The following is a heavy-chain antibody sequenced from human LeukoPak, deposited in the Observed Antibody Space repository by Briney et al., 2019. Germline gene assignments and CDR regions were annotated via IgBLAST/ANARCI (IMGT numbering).Heavy chain of an antibody. CDR3: AKELPIFGVVPLDC. D-gene: IGHD3-3*01. V-gene: IGHV3-30*18. Sequence: PGRSLRLSCAASGFTFSAYGMHWVRQAPGKGLEWVAIISYDRNHQFYADSVKGRFTVSRDNSKNTVYLELNSLRHEDTAVYYCAKELPIFGVVPLDCWGQGTLVTVSS. CDR1: GFTFSAYG. CDR2: ISYDRNHQ. J-gene: IGHJ4*02.